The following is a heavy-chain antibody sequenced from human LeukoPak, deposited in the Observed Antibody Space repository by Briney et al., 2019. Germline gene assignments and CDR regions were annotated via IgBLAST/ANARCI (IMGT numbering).Heavy chain of an antibody. J-gene: IGHJ5*02. CDR2: INHSGST. CDR1: GGSYSGYY. D-gene: IGHD2-2*01. V-gene: IGHV4-34*01. Sequence: SETLSLTCAVYGGSYSGYYWSWIRQPPGKGLEWIGEINHSGSTNYNPSLKSRVTISVDTSKNQFSLKLTSVTAADTAVYYCASRYCSSTSCSEGCNWFDPWGQGTLVTVSS. CDR3: ASRYCSSTSCSEGCNWFDP.